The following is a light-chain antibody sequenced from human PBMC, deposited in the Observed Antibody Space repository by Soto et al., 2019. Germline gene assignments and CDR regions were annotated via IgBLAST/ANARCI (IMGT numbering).Light chain of an antibody. J-gene: IGKJ2*01. Sequence: EIVLTQSPGTLSSSPGERATLSCRASQSVSSSHLAWYQQKPGQAPRLLIYGASSRATGIPDRFSGSGSGTDFALTISRLDPEDFALCFCQQYCDSPMYTFGQGTKLEI. V-gene: IGKV3-20*01. CDR3: QQYCDSPMYT. CDR2: GAS. CDR1: QSVSSSH.